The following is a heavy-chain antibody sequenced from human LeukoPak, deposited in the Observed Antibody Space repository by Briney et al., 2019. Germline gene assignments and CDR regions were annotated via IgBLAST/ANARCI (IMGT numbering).Heavy chain of an antibody. V-gene: IGHV3-30*18. CDR1: GFTFSNYG. D-gene: IGHD3-10*01. CDR3: AKDLRAFRGSGGPYVDN. J-gene: IGHJ4*02. CDR2: ISYDGSHK. Sequence: GGSLRLSCAASGFTFSNYGMHWVRQAPGKGLEWVALISYDGSHKSYADSVKGRSTIPRDTSRNTLFLQMSSLRTEDTAVYYCAKDLRAFRGSGGPYVDNWGQGTLVTVSS.